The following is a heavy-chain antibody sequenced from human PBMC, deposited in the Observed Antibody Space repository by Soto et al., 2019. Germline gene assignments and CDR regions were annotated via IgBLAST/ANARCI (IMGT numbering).Heavy chain of an antibody. CDR3: AGVVPAASIKYYYYYYMDV. V-gene: IGHV4-34*01. J-gene: IGHJ6*03. CDR1: GGSFSGYY. CDR2: INHSGST. Sequence: QVQLQQWGAGLLKPSETLSLTCAVYGGSFSGYYWSWIRQPPGKGLEWIGEINHSGSTNYNPSLMSLVTISVDKSKNQFSLKMSSVTAADTAVYYCAGVVPAASIKYYYYYYMDVWVKGTTVTVSS. D-gene: IGHD2-2*01.